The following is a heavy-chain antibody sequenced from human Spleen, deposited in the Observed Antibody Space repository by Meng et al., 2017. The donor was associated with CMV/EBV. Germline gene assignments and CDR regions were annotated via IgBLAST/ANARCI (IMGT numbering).Heavy chain of an antibody. D-gene: IGHD3-22*01. CDR2: VDPEVAKT. J-gene: IGHJ5*02. CDR3: STDIYYYDKSPSTPFDP. V-gene: IGHV1-24*01. CDR1: SLTECS. Sequence: SLTECSMHWLLRTPGEGREWMGGVDPEVAKTKYAPKFQGRVTMTEDTSTDTAYMELSSLRSEDTAVYYCSTDIYYYDKSPSTPFDPWGQGTLVTVSS.